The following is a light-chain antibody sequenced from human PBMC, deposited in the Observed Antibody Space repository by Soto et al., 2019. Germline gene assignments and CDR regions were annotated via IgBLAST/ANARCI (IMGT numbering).Light chain of an antibody. V-gene: IGKV3-15*01. CDR3: QQYIRWPLT. J-gene: IGKJ4*01. CDR1: QSVSRN. CDR2: GAS. Sequence: ETVLTQSPATLSVYPGERVTLFCRASQSVSRNLAWHQQKPGQASRLLIYGASTRATGIPARFSGSGSGTEFTLTISSLQSEDFAVYYCQQYIRWPLTFGGGTKA.